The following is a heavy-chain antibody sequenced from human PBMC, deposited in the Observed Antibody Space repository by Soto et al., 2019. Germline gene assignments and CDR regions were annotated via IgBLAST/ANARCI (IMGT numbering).Heavy chain of an antibody. J-gene: IGHJ6*02. Sequence: EVKLVESGGGLVKPGGSLRVSCAASGFSFTDYNMNWVRQAPGKGLEWVSSIGASRRFIYYADSVKGRFTISRDNAKNSLFLQMNSLRAEDTAVYFCARGARGIILEPLTNFYGLDVWGQGTTVTVSS. CDR1: GFSFTDYN. D-gene: IGHD3-3*01. CDR2: IGASRRFI. V-gene: IGHV3-21*01. CDR3: ARGARGIILEPLTNFYGLDV.